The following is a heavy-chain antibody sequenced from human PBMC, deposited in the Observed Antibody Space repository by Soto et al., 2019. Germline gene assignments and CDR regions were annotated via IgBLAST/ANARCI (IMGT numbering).Heavy chain of an antibody. CDR2: IKPSGGST. Sequence: QVQLVQSGAEVKKPGASVKVSCKASGYTFTSYHMHWVRQAPGQGLEWMGVIKPSGGSTTYAQKFQGSVTMTRDTSTTTVYMELSSLRSEDTAVYYCARVLTDSSGWYNFDYWGQGTLVTVSS. D-gene: IGHD6-19*01. V-gene: IGHV1-46*01. CDR1: GYTFTSYH. J-gene: IGHJ4*02. CDR3: ARVLTDSSGWYNFDY.